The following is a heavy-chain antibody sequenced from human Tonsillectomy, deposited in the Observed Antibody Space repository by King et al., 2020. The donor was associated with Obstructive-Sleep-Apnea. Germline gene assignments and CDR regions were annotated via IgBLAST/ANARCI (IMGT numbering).Heavy chain of an antibody. CDR3: SKGGYCSGDSCYSGLAES. V-gene: IGHV3-30*18. D-gene: IGHD2-15*01. Sequence: GMHWVRQAPGKGLEWAAVISNDGNKKYYADTVKGRFTISRDNSKNTLYLQMNSLRAEDTAVYYCSKGGYCSGDSCYSGLAESWGQGTQVTVSS. CDR1: G. J-gene: IGHJ5*02. CDR2: ISNDGNKK.